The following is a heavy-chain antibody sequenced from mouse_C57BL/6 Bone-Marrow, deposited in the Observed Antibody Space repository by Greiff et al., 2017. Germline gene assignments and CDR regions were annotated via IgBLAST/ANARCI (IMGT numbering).Heavy chain of an antibody. J-gene: IGHJ4*01. V-gene: IGHV5-15*01. Sequence: EVKLVESGGGLVQPGGSLKLSCAASGFTFSDYGMAWVRQAPRKGPEWVAFISNLAYSIYYADTVTGRFTISRENAKNTLYLEMSSLRSEDTAMYYCARAPGGAMDYWGQGTSVTGSS. CDR1: GFTFSDYG. D-gene: IGHD3-1*01. CDR2: ISNLAYSI. CDR3: ARAPGGAMDY.